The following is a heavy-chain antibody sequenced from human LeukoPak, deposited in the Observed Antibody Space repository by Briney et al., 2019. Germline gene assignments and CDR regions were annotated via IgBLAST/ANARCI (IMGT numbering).Heavy chain of an antibody. D-gene: IGHD3-10*01. CDR2: ISGRGDDR. Sequence: GGSLRLSCAASGFTFNTYAMNWVRQAPRKGLEWVSGISGRGDDRYYADSVKGRFTISRDNSRNILFLQMNSLRAEDTAVYYCAQGENFYYGSGTYQPNWGQGTLVTVSS. CDR3: AQGENFYYGSGTYQPN. J-gene: IGHJ4*02. CDR1: GFTFNTYA. V-gene: IGHV3-23*01.